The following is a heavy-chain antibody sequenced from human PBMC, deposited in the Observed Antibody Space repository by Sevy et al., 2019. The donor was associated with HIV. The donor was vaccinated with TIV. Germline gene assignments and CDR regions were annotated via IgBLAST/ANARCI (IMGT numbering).Heavy chain of an antibody. J-gene: IGHJ4*02. CDR3: VRGGASFDY. D-gene: IGHD3-10*01. CDR1: GFTFTGYW. V-gene: IGHV3-7*03. CDR2: IKLDGSDK. Sequence: GGSLRLSCAATGFTFTGYWMSWVRQAPGKGLEWVANIKLDGSDKYYVDSVKDRFTISRDNSKNSLYLQMNSRRAEDTAVYYCVRGGASFDYWGQGTLVTVSS.